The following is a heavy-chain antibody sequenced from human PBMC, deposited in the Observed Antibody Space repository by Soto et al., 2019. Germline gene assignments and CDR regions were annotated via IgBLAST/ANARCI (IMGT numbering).Heavy chain of an antibody. CDR2: IWYDGSNK. Sequence: QVQLVESGGGVVQPGRSLRLSCAASGFTFSRYDMHWVRQAPGKGLEWVAVIWYDGSNKYYADSVKGRFTISRDNSKNTLYLQMNSLRAEDTAVYYCARDRRIQLWPGTFYYYYGMDVWGQGTTVTVSS. J-gene: IGHJ6*02. V-gene: IGHV3-33*01. CDR1: GFTFSRYD. CDR3: ARDRRIQLWPGTFYYYYGMDV. D-gene: IGHD5-18*01.